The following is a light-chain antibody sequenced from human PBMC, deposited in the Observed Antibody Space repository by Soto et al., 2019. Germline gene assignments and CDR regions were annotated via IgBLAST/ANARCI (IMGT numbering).Light chain of an antibody. CDR2: AAS. Sequence: DIQMTQSPSSLSASVGDRVTITCRASQNINSYLNWYQQKPGKAPKFLIHAASSLQSGVPYRFSGSGSGTDFTLTNSSLQPEDSATYYCQQSYSPPPYTFGQGTKLEI. CDR1: QNINSY. CDR3: QQSYSPPPYT. J-gene: IGKJ2*01. V-gene: IGKV1-39*01.